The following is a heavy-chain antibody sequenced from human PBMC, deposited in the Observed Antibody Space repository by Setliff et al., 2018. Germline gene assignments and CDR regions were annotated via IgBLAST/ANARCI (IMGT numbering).Heavy chain of an antibody. CDR2: MNPNSGNT. D-gene: IGHD1-26*01. V-gene: IGHV1-8*03. CDR3: ARVKVIVGATPRTYYMDV. J-gene: IGHJ6*03. Sequence: GASVKVSCKASGYTFTCYDINWVRQATGQGLEWMGWMNPNSGNTGYAQKFQGRVTITRNTSISTAYMELSSLRSEDTAVYYCARVKVIVGATPRTYYMDVWGKGTTVTVSS. CDR1: GYTFTCYD.